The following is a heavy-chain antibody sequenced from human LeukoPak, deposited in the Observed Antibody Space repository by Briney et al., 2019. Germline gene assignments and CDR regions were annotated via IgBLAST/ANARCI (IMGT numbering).Heavy chain of an antibody. D-gene: IGHD3-10*01. CDR2: IKKDGSEK. CDR1: GFTFSSYW. CDR3: ARDPGAGLLWFGEFEY. J-gene: IGHJ4*02. V-gene: IGHV3-7*01. Sequence: PGGSLRLSCAASGFTFSSYWMSWVRQAPGKGLEWVANIKKDGSEKYYVDSVKGRFTISRDNSKNTLYLQMNSLRAEDTAVYYCARDPGAGLLWFGEFEYWGQGTLVTVSS.